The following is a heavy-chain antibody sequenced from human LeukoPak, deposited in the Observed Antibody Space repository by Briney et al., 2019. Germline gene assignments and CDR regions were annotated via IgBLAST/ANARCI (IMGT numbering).Heavy chain of an antibody. CDR2: IYSGGST. Sequence: GGSLRLSCAASGFTFSSYWMSWVRQAPGKGLEWVSVIYSGGSTYYADSVKGRFTISRDNSKNTLYLQMDSLRAEDTAVYYCARGSGPYYFDYWGQGTLVTVSS. J-gene: IGHJ4*02. V-gene: IGHV3-53*01. CDR3: ARGSGPYYFDY. CDR1: GFTFSSYW. D-gene: IGHD2-8*02.